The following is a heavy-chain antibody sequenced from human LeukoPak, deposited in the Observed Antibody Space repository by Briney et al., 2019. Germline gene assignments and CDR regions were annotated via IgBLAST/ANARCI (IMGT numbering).Heavy chain of an antibody. CDR1: GGSISSYY. CDR3: ARDLGGSDGYNYCFDY. V-gene: IGHV4-59*01. CDR2: IYYSGST. Sequence: SETLSLTCTVSGGSISSYYWSWIRQPPGKGLEWIGYIYYSGSTNYNPPLKSRVTISVDTSKNQFSLKLSSVTAADTAVYYCARDLGGSDGYNYCFDYWGQGTLVTVSS. D-gene: IGHD5-24*01. J-gene: IGHJ4*02.